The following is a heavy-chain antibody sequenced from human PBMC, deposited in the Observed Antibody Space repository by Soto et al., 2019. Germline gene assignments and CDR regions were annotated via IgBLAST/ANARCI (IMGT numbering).Heavy chain of an antibody. J-gene: IGHJ5*02. CDR3: ARGIATGQLDH. Sequence: XSVKVSCKASVYTFTRYTMNWVRQAPGQRLEWMGWINPDNGNTKSSQKFQDRVIITRDTSASTAYMDLSSLRSEDTAVYYCARGIATGQLDHWGQGSLFTVSS. CDR2: INPDNGNT. CDR1: VYTFTRYT. D-gene: IGHD2-15*01. V-gene: IGHV1-3*01.